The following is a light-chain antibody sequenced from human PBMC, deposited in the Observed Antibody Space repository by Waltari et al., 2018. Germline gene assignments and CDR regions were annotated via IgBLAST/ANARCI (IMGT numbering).Light chain of an antibody. J-gene: IGKJ3*01. CDR2: EAA. CDR1: QGISSY. Sequence: AIRMTQSPSSLSASTGDRVNITCRASQGISSYLAWYQQKPGKAPKLLIYEAATVQSGVPSRFSGSGSGTDFTLTISCLQSEDFATYYCQQYYSYPSTFGPGTKVDIK. CDR3: QQYYSYPST. V-gene: IGKV1-8*01.